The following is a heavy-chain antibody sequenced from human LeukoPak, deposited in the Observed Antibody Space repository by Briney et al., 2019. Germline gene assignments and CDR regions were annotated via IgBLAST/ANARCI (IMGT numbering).Heavy chain of an antibody. CDR3: ARDRRRTTVVTEFDP. CDR1: GFTFSSYW. V-gene: IGHV3-74*01. CDR2: INSDGSST. J-gene: IGHJ5*02. Sequence: GGSLRLSCAASGFTFSSYWMHWVRQAPGKGLVWVSRINSDGSSTSYADSVKGRFTISRDNAKNTLYLQMNSLRAKDTAVYYCARDRRRTTVVTEFDPWGQGTQVTVSS. D-gene: IGHD4-23*01.